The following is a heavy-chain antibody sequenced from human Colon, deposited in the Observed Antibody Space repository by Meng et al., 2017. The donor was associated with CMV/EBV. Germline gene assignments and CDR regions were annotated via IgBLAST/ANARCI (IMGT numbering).Heavy chain of an antibody. CDR2: INGNTGAT. CDR3: ATDLDAYVGYGFAYSYAMDV. J-gene: IGHJ6*02. Sequence: ASVKVSCKASEHIFTDYHIHWVRQAPGQGLEWMGRINGNTGATNFARKYQGRLTLTRDTTISAAYMELSRLGSDDTALYYCATDLDAYVGYGFAYSYAMDVWGQGSLVTVSS. CDR1: EHIFTDYH. V-gene: IGHV1-2*06. D-gene: IGHD5-18*01.